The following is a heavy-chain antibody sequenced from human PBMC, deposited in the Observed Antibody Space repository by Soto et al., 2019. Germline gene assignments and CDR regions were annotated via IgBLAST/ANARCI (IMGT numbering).Heavy chain of an antibody. Sequence: EVQVLESGGGLVQPGGSLRLSCAASGFNFNTYAMSWVRQAPGKGLEWVSGMSGGGGSIHYVDSVKGRFTISRDNSKNTRYLQMSSLRGEDTAVYYCAKGKSSNYGRHACDVWVQGTMVTVSS. J-gene: IGHJ3*01. CDR3: AKGKSSNYGRHACDV. V-gene: IGHV3-23*01. CDR2: MSGGGGSI. D-gene: IGHD3-10*01. CDR1: GFNFNTYA.